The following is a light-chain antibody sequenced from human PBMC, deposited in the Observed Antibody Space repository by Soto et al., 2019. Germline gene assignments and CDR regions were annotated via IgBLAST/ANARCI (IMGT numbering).Light chain of an antibody. V-gene: IGKV3-20*01. CDR2: GAS. CDR3: QQYESSPYT. CDR1: QSVSSY. J-gene: IGKJ2*01. Sequence: EIVLTQSPGTLSLSPGERASLSCGASQSVSSYLAWYQQKPGQAPRLVIYGASRRATGIPDRVSGSGSGTDFTLTISRLEPEEFAVYYCQQYESSPYTFGQGTKLEIK.